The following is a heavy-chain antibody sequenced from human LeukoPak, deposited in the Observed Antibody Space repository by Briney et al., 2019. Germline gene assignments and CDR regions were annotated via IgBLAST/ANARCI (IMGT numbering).Heavy chain of an antibody. D-gene: IGHD5-24*01. CDR1: GYTFTSYY. CDR3: ARDGEMATSTPPFDY. V-gene: IGHV1-46*01. Sequence: GASVKVSCKASGYTFTSYYMHWVRQAPGQGLEWMGIINPSGGSTSYAQKFQGRVTMTRDTSTSTVYMELSSLRSEDTAVYYRARDGEMATSTPPFDYWGQGTLVTVSS. J-gene: IGHJ4*02. CDR2: INPSGGST.